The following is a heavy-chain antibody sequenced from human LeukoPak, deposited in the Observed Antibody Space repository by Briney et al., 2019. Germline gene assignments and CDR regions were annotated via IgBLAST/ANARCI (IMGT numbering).Heavy chain of an antibody. CDR2: VHYSGTA. Sequence: SETLSLTCTVSDGSITNYDWSWVRQPPGKGLEFIGHVHYSGTADYNPSLKSRVTISIDTSKKHFFLKLKSVTAADTAVYYCARGYGDFRVEGRYFHSWGQGTLVTVSS. V-gene: IGHV4-59*01. CDR1: DGSITNYD. CDR3: ARGYGDFRVEGRYFHS. D-gene: IGHD4-17*01. J-gene: IGHJ4*02.